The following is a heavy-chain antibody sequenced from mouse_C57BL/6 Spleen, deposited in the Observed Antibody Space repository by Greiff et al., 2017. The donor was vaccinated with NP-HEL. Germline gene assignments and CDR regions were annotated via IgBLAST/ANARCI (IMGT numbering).Heavy chain of an antibody. Sequence: EVKVVESGGGLVQPGGSLSLSCAASGFTFTDYYMSWVRQPPGKALEWLGFIRNKANGYTTEYSASVKGRFTISRDNSQSILYLQMNALRAEDSATYYCARYGSSGYVRAMDYWGQGTSVTVSS. CDR3: ARYGSSGYVRAMDY. CDR2: IRNKANGYTT. CDR1: GFTFTDYY. D-gene: IGHD3-2*02. V-gene: IGHV7-3*01. J-gene: IGHJ4*01.